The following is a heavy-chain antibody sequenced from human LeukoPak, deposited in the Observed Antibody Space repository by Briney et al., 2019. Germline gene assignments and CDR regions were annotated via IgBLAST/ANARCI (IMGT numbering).Heavy chain of an antibody. V-gene: IGHV1-2*02. CDR1: GYTFTGYY. CDR2: INPNSGGT. CDR3: ARHRPTSPRTYRAGTFDI. J-gene: IGHJ3*02. Sequence: ASVKVSCKASGYTFTGYYMHWVRQAPGQGLEWMGWINPNSGGTNYAQKFQGRVTMTRDTSISAAYMELSRLRSDDTAVYYCARHRPTSPRTYRAGTFDIWGQGTLVTVSS. D-gene: IGHD6-19*01.